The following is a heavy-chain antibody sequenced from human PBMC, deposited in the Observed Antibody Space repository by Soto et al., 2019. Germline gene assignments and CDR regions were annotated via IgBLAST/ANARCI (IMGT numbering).Heavy chain of an antibody. D-gene: IGHD4-17*01. CDR2: ISAYNGNT. J-gene: IGHJ4*02. V-gene: IGHV1-18*01. CDR3: AGTTSWDYYLDY. Sequence: ASVKVSCKASGYTFTRYGISWVRQAPGQGLEWMGWISAYNGNTNYAQKLQGRVTMTTDTSTSTAYMELRSLRSDDTAVYYCAGTTSWDYYLDYWGQGTLDTVSS. CDR1: GYTFTRYG.